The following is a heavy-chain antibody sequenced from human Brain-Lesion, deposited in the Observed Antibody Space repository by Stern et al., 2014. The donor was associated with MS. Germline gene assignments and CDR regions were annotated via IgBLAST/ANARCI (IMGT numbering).Heavy chain of an antibody. V-gene: IGHV1-24*01. CDR1: GYTLPELS. D-gene: IGHD1-26*01. J-gene: IGHJ4*02. Sequence: VQLVESGAEVKKPGASVKVSCKVSGYTLPELSMHWVRQAPRKGIEWMGGFDPEDGETIYAQKFQGRVTMTEDTSTDTAYMELSSLRSEDTAVYYCATLSPGAGGNYYRHFDYWGQGTLVTVSS. CDR3: ATLSPGAGGNYYRHFDY. CDR2: FDPEDGET.